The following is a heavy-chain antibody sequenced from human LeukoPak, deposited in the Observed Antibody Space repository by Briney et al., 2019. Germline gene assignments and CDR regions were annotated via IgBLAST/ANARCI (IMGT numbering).Heavy chain of an antibody. D-gene: IGHD6-13*01. Sequence: GGSLRLSCAASGFTFSSYSMNWVRQAPGKGLEWVSSISSSSSYIYYADSVKGRFTISRDNAKNSLYLQMNSLRAEDTAVYYCARWYSSSWTQYFDYWGQGTLVTVSS. J-gene: IGHJ4*02. CDR1: GFTFSSYS. CDR3: ARWYSSSWTQYFDY. CDR2: ISSSSSYI. V-gene: IGHV3-21*04.